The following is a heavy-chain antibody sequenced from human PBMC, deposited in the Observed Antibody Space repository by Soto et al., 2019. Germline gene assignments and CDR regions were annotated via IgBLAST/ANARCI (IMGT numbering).Heavy chain of an antibody. D-gene: IGHD6-13*01. CDR1: GFTFSSYS. CDR3: ARVGQQLARGVTGPDP. CDR2: ISSSSSTI. V-gene: IGHV3-48*02. Sequence: EVQLVESGGGLVQPGGSLRLSCAASGFTFSSYSMNWVRQAPGKGLEWVSYISSSSSTIYYADSVKGRFTISRDNAKISLYLQMNSLRDEDTAVYYCARVGQQLARGVTGPDPWGQGTLVTVSS. J-gene: IGHJ5*02.